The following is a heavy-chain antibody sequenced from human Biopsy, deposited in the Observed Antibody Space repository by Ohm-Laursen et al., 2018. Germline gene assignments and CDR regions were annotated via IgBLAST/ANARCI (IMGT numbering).Heavy chain of an antibody. CDR1: GGSISSGSNY. CDR2: VYHSGTT. J-gene: IGHJ4*02. V-gene: IGHV4-39*07. CDR3: ASRLYGPNPIDY. D-gene: IGHD2-8*01. Sequence: GTLSLTCTVSGGSISSGSNYWAWIRQPPGKGLEWIGSVYHSGTTYYNPSLKSRVTVSVDTSKNQFSLKLSSVTAADTAVYYCASRLYGPNPIDYWGQGTLVTVSS.